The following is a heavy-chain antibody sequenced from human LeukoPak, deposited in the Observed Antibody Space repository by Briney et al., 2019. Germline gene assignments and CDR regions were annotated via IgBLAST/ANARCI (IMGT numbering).Heavy chain of an antibody. Sequence: GASVKVSCKASGGTFSSYAISWVRQAPGQGLEWMGGIIPIFGTANYAQKFQGRVTITADESTSTAYMELSSLRSEDTAVYYCARGLRYSERSYYYGMDVWGKGTTVTASS. J-gene: IGHJ6*04. D-gene: IGHD3-9*01. V-gene: IGHV1-69*01. CDR1: GGTFSSYA. CDR2: IIPIFGTA. CDR3: ARGLRYSERSYYYGMDV.